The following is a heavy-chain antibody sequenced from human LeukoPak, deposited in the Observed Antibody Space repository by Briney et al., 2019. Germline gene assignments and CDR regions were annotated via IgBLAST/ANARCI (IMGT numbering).Heavy chain of an antibody. CDR2: ISWNSGSI. V-gene: IGHV3-9*01. D-gene: IGHD6-13*01. CDR3: AKDSAAAAGRFDY. J-gene: IGHJ4*01. CDR1: GFTFDDYA. Sequence: GGSLRLSCAASGFTFDDYAMHWVRQAPGKGLEWVSGISWNSGSIGYADSVKGRFTISRDNAKNSLYLQMNSRRAEDTALYYCAKDSAAAAGRFDYWGQEPWSPSPQ.